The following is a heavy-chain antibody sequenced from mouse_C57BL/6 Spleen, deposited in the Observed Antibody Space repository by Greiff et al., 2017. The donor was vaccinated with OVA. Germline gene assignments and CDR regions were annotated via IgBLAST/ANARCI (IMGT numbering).Heavy chain of an antibody. V-gene: IGHV1-69*01. CDR1: GYTFTSYW. J-gene: IGHJ4*01. Sequence: QVQLQQPGAELVMPGASVKLSCKASGYTFTSYWMHWVKQRPGQGLEWIGEIDPSDSYTNYNQKFKGKSTLTVDKSSSTAYMQLSSLTSEDSAVYYCARSLGYGSSSYYYAMDYWGQGTSVTVSS. CDR3: ARSLGYGSSSYYYAMDY. CDR2: IDPSDSYT. D-gene: IGHD1-1*01.